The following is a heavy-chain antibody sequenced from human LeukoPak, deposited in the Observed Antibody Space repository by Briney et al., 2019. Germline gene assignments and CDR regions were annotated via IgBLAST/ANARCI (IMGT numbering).Heavy chain of an antibody. CDR3: ARDWGVGATKPPTTDN. V-gene: IGHV4-38-2*02. CDR2: IYHSGST. Sequence: SETLSLTCTVSGYSISSGYYWGRIRQPPGKGLEWIGSIYHSGSTYYNPSLKSRVTISVDTSKNQFSLKLSSVTAADTAVYYCARDWGVGATKPPTTDNWGQGTLVTVSS. J-gene: IGHJ4*02. D-gene: IGHD1-26*01. CDR1: GYSISSGYY.